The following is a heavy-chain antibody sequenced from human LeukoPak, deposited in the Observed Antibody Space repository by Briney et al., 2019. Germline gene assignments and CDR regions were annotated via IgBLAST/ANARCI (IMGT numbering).Heavy chain of an antibody. Sequence: GGSLRLSCAASGFTVSSSYMSWVRQAPGKGLEWVAIISHDGTDKYYADSVKGRFTISRDNSKNALHLQMNSLRIEDTAVYYCVQRGGLDYWGQGTLVTVSS. V-gene: IGHV3-30*03. J-gene: IGHJ4*02. CDR2: ISHDGTDK. CDR1: GFTVSSSY. D-gene: IGHD3-16*01. CDR3: VQRGGLDY.